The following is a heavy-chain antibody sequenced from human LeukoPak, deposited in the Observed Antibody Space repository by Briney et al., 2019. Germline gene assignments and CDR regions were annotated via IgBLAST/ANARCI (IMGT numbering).Heavy chain of an antibody. CDR2: ISSSGSTI. CDR1: GFTFSSYG. CDR3: ARVIAVAGYYYGMDV. J-gene: IGHJ6*02. D-gene: IGHD6-19*01. V-gene: IGHV3-48*03. Sequence: GGSLRLSCAASGFTFSSYGMNWVRQAPGKGLEWVSYISSSGSTIYYADSVKGRFTISRDNAKNSLYLQMNSLRAEDTAVYYCARVIAVAGYYYGMDVWGQGTTVTVSS.